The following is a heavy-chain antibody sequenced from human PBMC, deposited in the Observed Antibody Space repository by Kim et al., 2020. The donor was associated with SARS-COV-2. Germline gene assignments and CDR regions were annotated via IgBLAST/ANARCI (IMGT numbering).Heavy chain of an antibody. CDR3: ACGWYGGDAFDI. D-gene: IGHD3-10*01. V-gene: IGHV4-34*01. CDR1: GGSFSGYY. J-gene: IGHJ3*02. CDR2: INHSGST. Sequence: SETLSLTCAVYGGSFSGYYWSWIRQPPGKGLEWIGEINHSGSTNYNPSLKSRVTISVDTSKNQFSLKLSSVTAADTAVYYCACGWYGGDAFDIWGQGTMVTVSS.